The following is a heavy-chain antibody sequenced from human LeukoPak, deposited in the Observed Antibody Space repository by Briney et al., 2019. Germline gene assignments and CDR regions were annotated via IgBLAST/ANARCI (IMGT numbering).Heavy chain of an antibody. CDR2: IDDDGSTTT. CDR3: AKGYGGSYYAPFDY. D-gene: IGHD1-26*01. Sequence: PGGSLRLSCAASGFTFSSYWMHWVRQAPGKGLMWVSRIDDDGSTTTDYADSVKGRFTISRDNSKNTLYLQMNSLRAEDTAVYYCAKGYGGSYYAPFDYWGQGTLVTVSS. CDR1: GFTFSSYW. J-gene: IGHJ4*02. V-gene: IGHV3-74*01.